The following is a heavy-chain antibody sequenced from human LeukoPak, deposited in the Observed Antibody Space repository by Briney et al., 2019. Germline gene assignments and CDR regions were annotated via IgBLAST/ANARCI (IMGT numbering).Heavy chain of an antibody. D-gene: IGHD5-12*01. CDR3: ARDLAGYSGYDYSG. CDR1: GGSISSGDYY. V-gene: IGHV4-30-4*01. CDR2: IYYSGST. J-gene: IGHJ4*02. Sequence: SQTLSLTCTVSGGSISSGDYYWSWIRQPPGKGLEWIGYIYYSGSTYYNPSLKSRVTISVDTSKNQFSLKLTSVTAADTAAYYCARDLAGYSGYDYSGWGQGTLVTVSS.